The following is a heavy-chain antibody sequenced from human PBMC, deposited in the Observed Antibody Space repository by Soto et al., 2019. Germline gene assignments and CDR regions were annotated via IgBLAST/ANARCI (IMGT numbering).Heavy chain of an antibody. CDR3: ARGDSSPFDY. CDR1: GFTFSSYG. Sequence: QVQLVESGGGVVQPGRSLRLSCAASGFTFSSYGMHWVRQAPGKGLEWVAVIWYDGSNKYYADSVKGRFTISRDNSKNTLYLQMNSLRAEDTAVYYCARGDSSPFDYWGQETLVTVSS. J-gene: IGHJ4*02. D-gene: IGHD3-22*01. V-gene: IGHV3-33*01. CDR2: IWYDGSNK.